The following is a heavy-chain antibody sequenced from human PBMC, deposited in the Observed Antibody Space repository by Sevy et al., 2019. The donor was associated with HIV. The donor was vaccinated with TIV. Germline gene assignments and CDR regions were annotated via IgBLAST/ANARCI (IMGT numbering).Heavy chain of an antibody. CDR3: AKWSELPSSPFDY. CDR1: GFTFSNYA. J-gene: IGHJ4*02. D-gene: IGHD1-26*01. V-gene: IGHV3-23*01. CDR2: ISGSGGST. Sequence: VGSLRLSCAASGFTFSNYAMSWVRQAPGKGREWVSAISGSGGSTYYADSVKGRFTISRDNSKKTLFLQMNSLRAEDTAVYFCAKWSELPSSPFDYWGQGTLVTVSS.